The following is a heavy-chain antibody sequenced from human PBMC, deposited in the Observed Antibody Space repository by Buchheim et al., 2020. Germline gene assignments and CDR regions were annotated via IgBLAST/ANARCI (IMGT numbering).Heavy chain of an antibody. D-gene: IGHD2-2*02. J-gene: IGHJ5*02. Sequence: QVQLQESGPGPVKPSQTLSLTCSVSGGSISSGDYYWSWIRQTPGKGLEWIGYIYHSGTTYYNSSLKSRLTMSIDTSKNQFFLKLSSVTAADTAVYYCARQKLGYCSSTSCYTNMYNWFDPWGQGTL. CDR2: IYHSGTT. V-gene: IGHV4-30-4*01. CDR1: GGSISSGDYY. CDR3: ARQKLGYCSSTSCYTNMYNWFDP.